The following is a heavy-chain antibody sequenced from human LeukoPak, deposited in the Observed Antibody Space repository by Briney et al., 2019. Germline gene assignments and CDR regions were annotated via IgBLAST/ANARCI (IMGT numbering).Heavy chain of an antibody. J-gene: IGHJ4*02. D-gene: IGHD3-22*01. V-gene: IGHV4-59*08. Sequence: PSETLSLTCTVSGGSISSYYWSWIRQPPGKGLEWIGYIYYSGSTNYNPSLKSRVTISVDTSKNQFSLKLSSVTAADTAVYYCARGARDDSSGIDYWGQGTLVTVSS. CDR2: IYYSGST. CDR3: ARGARDDSSGIDY. CDR1: GGSISSYY.